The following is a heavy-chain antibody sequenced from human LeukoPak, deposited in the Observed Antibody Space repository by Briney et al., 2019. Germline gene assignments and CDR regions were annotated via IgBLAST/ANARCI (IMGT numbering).Heavy chain of an antibody. Sequence: PSETLSLTCAVYGGSFSGYYWSWIRQPPGKGLEWVGEINHSGSTNYNPSLKSRVTISVDTSKNQFSLELSSVTAADTAVYYCARDWGSYYPPPAFDYWGQGTLVTVSS. CDR3: ARDWGSYYPPPAFDY. V-gene: IGHV4-34*01. CDR2: INHSGST. CDR1: GGSFSGYY. D-gene: IGHD1-26*01. J-gene: IGHJ4*02.